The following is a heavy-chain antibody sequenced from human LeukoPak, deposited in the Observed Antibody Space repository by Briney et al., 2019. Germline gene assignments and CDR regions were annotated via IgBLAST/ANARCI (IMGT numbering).Heavy chain of an antibody. CDR1: GSTFSDYY. CDR2: ISSSGSTI. Sequence: GGSLRLSCAASGSTFSDYYMSWIRQAPGKGLEWVSYISSSGSTIYYADSVKGRFTISRDNAKNSLYLQMNSLRAEDTAVYYCARDRDLMLNSGSYSSDYWGQGTLVTVSS. CDR3: ARDRDLMLNSGSYSSDY. D-gene: IGHD1-26*01. V-gene: IGHV3-11*01. J-gene: IGHJ4*02.